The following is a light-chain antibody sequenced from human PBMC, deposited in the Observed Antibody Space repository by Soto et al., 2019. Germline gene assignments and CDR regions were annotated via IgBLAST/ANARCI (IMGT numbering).Light chain of an antibody. J-gene: IGKJ2*01. CDR3: QQYDSFPRT. Sequence: DIPMTQSPSSLSPSVGDRVTITCQASQDISKYLNWYQQKPGKAPKLLIYHSSNLETGVPSRFSGSGSGTHFTLTISSLQPEDIATYFCQQYDSFPRTFGQGTKLEIK. V-gene: IGKV1-33*01. CDR2: HSS. CDR1: QDISKY.